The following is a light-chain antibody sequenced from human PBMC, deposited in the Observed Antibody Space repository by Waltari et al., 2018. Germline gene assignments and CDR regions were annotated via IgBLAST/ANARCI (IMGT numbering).Light chain of an antibody. V-gene: IGKV4-1*01. Sequence: DIVMTQSPDSLAVSLGERATIKCKSSQSVFYSPYNQNCLAWYQQKPGQPPELLFYWASTRESGVPDRFSGSGSGTDFTLTISSLQAEDVAFYYCQQYYSIPYTFGPGTKLEIK. CDR2: WAS. CDR1: QSVFYSPYNQNC. J-gene: IGKJ2*01. CDR3: QQYYSIPYT.